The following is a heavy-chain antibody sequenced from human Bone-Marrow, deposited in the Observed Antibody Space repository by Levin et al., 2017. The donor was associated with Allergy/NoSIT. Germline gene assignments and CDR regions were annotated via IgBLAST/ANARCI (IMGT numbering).Heavy chain of an antibody. CDR1: GFSFSTYY. J-gene: IGHJ4*02. V-gene: IGHV3-7*01. D-gene: IGHD1-1*01. Sequence: GGSLRLSCAASGFSFSTYYMDWVRQAPGKGLEWVANIKGDGSGRNYVDSVKGRFTISRDNAKNSLYLQMNSLRAEDTAVYYCVNENWYFDFWGQGTLVTVSS. CDR2: IKGDGSGR. CDR3: VNENWYFDF.